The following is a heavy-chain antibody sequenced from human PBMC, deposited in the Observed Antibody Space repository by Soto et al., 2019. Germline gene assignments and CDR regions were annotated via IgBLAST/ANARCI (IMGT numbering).Heavy chain of an antibody. J-gene: IGHJ2*01. D-gene: IGHD2-15*01. Sequence: EVQLLESGGGLVKPVGSLRLSCAASGFTFSKYAMSWVRLAPGKGLEWVSSISANGGITDYADSVKGRFTISRDNFQNILSLQMDSLRGDDTALYFCAKDKYTDSVRKVWFFDYWGRGTLVTVSS. CDR3: AKDKYTDSVRKVWFFDY. V-gene: IGHV3-23*01. CDR1: GFTFSKYA. CDR2: ISANGGIT.